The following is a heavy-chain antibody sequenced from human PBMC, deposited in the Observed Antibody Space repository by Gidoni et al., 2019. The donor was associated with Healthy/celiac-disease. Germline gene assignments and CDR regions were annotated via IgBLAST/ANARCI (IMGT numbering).Heavy chain of an antibody. Sequence: EVQLRAAGRGLVQPGGSLRLSCAAAGFTVSSNYLGWVRQAPGKGLEWVSVIYSGGSTYYADSVKGSFTISRANSTNTLYLQMNSLRAEDTAVYSCATGPLGRGAFDIWGQGTMVTVS. CDR1: GFTVSSNY. V-gene: IGHV3-66*01. CDR3: ATGPLGRGAFDI. CDR2: IYSGGST. J-gene: IGHJ3*02.